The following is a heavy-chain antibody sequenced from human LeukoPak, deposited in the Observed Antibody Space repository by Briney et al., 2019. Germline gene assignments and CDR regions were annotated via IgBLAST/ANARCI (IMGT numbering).Heavy chain of an antibody. Sequence: SVKVSCKASGGTFSSYAISWVRQAPGQGLEWMGRIIPIFGTANYAQRFQGRVTITTDESTSTAYMELSSLRSEDTAVYYCARDQGGKGGRNYYYYMDVWGKGTTVTVSS. CDR2: IIPIFGTA. V-gene: IGHV1-69*05. J-gene: IGHJ6*03. CDR3: ARDQGGKGGRNYYYYMDV. CDR1: GGTFSSYA. D-gene: IGHD4-23*01.